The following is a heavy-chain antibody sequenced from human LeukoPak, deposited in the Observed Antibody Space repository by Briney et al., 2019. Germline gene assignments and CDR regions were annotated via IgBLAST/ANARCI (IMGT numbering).Heavy chain of an antibody. J-gene: IGHJ3*02. V-gene: IGHV3-30-3*02. CDR2: ISYDGSNK. CDR1: GFTFSSYA. Sequence: GRSLRLSCAASGFTFSSYAMHWVRQAPGKGLEWVAVISYDGSNKYYADSVKGRFTISRDNSKNTLYLQMNSLRAEDTAVYYCAKTSIAVDRGAFDIWGQGTMVTVSS. D-gene: IGHD6-19*01. CDR3: AKTSIAVDRGAFDI.